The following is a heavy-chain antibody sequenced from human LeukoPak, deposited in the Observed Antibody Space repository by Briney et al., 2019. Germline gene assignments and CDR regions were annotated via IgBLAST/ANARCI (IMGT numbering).Heavy chain of an antibody. J-gene: IGHJ4*02. Sequence: ASVKVSCKASGYTFTSYGISWVRQAPGQGLGWMGWITGYTGNTNYAQKMQGRVTMTTDTSTSTAYMELRSLRSDDTAVYYCARWVGSGWYGDYWGQGTLVTVSS. D-gene: IGHD6-19*01. CDR2: ITGYTGNT. V-gene: IGHV1-18*01. CDR3: ARWVGSGWYGDY. CDR1: GYTFTSYG.